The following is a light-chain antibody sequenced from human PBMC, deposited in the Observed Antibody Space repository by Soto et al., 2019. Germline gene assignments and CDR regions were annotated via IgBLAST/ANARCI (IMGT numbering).Light chain of an antibody. CDR2: STN. Sequence: QAVVTQEPSFSVSPGGTVTLTCGLSSGSVSTNYYPSWYQQTPGQAPRTLIYSTNTRCSGVPDRFSGSILGNKAALTIAGAQADDESDYYCVLYMGSGISVFGGGTKLTVL. J-gene: IGLJ2*01. CDR3: VLYMGSGISV. V-gene: IGLV8-61*01. CDR1: SGSVSTNYY.